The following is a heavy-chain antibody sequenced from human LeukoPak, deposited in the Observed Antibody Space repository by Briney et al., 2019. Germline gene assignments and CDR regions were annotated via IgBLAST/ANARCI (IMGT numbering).Heavy chain of an antibody. CDR1: GFSLYNYA. CDR2: VTASDTYT. J-gene: IGHJ4*02. CDR3: ARDRNGFWSGF. V-gene: IGHV3-23*01. Sequence: PGGSLRLSCAASGFSLYNYAVNWVRQAPGKGLEWISAVTASDTYTYYADSVKGRFTISRDYSKNTLYLQMNSLRAEDTAVYYCARDRNGFWSGFWGQGTLVTVSS. D-gene: IGHD3-3*01.